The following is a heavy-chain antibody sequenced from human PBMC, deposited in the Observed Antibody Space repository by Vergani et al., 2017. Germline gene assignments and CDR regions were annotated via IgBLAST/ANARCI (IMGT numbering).Heavy chain of an antibody. CDR1: GFTFSSYD. J-gene: IGHJ4*02. CDR3: AKSAATVTTFDNYFDY. Sequence: EVQLLESGGGLVQPGGSLRFSCAASGFTFSSYDMSWVRQAPGKGLEWVSAISSSGGRTYYADSVKGRFTISRDNSKNTLYLEMNSLRAGDTAVYYCAKSAATVTTFDNYFDYWGQGTLVTVSS. CDR2: ISSSGGRT. V-gene: IGHV3-23*01. D-gene: IGHD4-17*01.